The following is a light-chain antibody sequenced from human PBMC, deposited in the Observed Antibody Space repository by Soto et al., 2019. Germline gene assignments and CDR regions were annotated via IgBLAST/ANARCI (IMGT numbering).Light chain of an antibody. J-gene: IGKJ1*01. CDR2: GAS. CDR1: QSVSSN. CDR3: QQYNNWRPWT. V-gene: IGKV3-15*01. Sequence: EIVMTQSPATLSVSPGERATLSCRASQSVSSNLAWYQQKPGQPPRLLIYGASTRATGIPARFSGSGSGTEFTLTISSLQSEDFAVYYCQQYNNWRPWTFGQGTKVEIK.